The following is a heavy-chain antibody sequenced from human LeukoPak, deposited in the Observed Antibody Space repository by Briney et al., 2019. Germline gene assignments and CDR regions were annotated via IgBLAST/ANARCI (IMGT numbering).Heavy chain of an antibody. CDR2: ISAYNGNT. CDR1: GYTFTSYG. V-gene: IGHV1-18*01. Sequence: ASVKVSCKASGYTFTSYGISWVRQAPGQGLEWMGWISAYNGNTNYAQKLQGRVTMTTDTSTSTAYMGLRSLRSDDTAVYYCAREGERSEWSTGMDVWGQGTTDTVSS. D-gene: IGHD3-3*01. J-gene: IGHJ6*02. CDR3: AREGERSEWSTGMDV.